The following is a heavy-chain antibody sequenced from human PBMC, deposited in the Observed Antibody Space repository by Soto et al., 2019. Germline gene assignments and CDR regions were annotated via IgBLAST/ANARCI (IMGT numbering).Heavy chain of an antibody. D-gene: IGHD3-16*01. V-gene: IGHV3-21*01. J-gene: IGHJ4*02. CDR1: GFTFSSYS. Sequence: EVQLVESGGGLVKPGGSLRLSCAASGFTFSSYSMNWVRQAPGKGLEWVSSISSSSSYIYYADSVKGRFTISRANAKNSLSLQMNSLRAEDTAVYYCARDWGGEGTFDYWGQGTLVTVSS. CDR2: ISSSSSYI. CDR3: ARDWGGEGTFDY.